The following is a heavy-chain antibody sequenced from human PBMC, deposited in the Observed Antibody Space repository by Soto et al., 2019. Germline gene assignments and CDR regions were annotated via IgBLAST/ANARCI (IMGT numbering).Heavy chain of an antibody. D-gene: IGHD2-15*01. Sequence: RGSLRLSCAASGFTFSSYAMSWVRQAPGKGLEWVSAISGSGGSTYYADSVKGRFTISRDNSKNTLYLQMNSLRAEDTAVYYCATVLGYCSGGSCPQDWFDPWGQGTLVTVSS. V-gene: IGHV3-23*01. CDR1: GFTFSSYA. J-gene: IGHJ5*02. CDR2: ISGSGGST. CDR3: ATVLGYCSGGSCPQDWFDP.